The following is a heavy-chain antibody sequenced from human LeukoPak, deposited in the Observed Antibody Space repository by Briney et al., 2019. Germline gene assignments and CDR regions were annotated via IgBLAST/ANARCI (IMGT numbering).Heavy chain of an antibody. CDR2: IKQDGSEK. V-gene: IGHV3-7*03. Sequence: GGSLRLSCAASGFTFSSYWMSWVRQAPGKGLEWVANIKQDGSEKYYVDSVKGRFTISRDNAKNSLYLQMNSLRAEDTAVYYCARDTGDWRYCSGGSCYGITFDYWGQGTLVTVSS. CDR3: ARDTGDWRYCSGGSCYGITFDY. D-gene: IGHD2-15*01. CDR1: GFTFSSYW. J-gene: IGHJ4*02.